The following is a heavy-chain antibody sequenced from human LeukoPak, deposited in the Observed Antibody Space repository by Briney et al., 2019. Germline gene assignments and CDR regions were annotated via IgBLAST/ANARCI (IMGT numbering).Heavy chain of an antibody. CDR3: ARANARHDFWSGYPEDFDY. CDR2: IYTSGST. D-gene: IGHD3-3*01. CDR1: GGSISSGSYY. J-gene: IGHJ4*02. Sequence: SETLSLTCTVSGGSISSGSYYWSWIRQPAGKGLEWIGRIYTSGSTNYNPSLKSRVTISVDTSKNQFSLKLSSVTAADTAVYYCARANARHDFWSGYPEDFDYWGQGTLVTVSS. V-gene: IGHV4-61*02.